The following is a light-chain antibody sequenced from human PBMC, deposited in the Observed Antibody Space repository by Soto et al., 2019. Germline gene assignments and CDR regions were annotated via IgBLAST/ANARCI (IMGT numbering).Light chain of an antibody. Sequence: QSALTQPASVSGSPGQSITISCTGTSSDVGSYNLVSWYQQHPGKAPKLMIYEGSKRPSGVSNRFSGSKSGNTASLTISGLQAEDEADYYCCSYAGRNVVFGGGTKLIVL. J-gene: IGLJ2*01. CDR3: CSYAGRNVV. CDR1: SSDVGSYNL. CDR2: EGS. V-gene: IGLV2-23*01.